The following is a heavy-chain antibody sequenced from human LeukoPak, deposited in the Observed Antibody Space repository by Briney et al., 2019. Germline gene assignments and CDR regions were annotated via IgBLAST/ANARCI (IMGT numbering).Heavy chain of an antibody. CDR1: GFTFSSYA. CDR2: ISGSGGNT. J-gene: IGHJ4*02. V-gene: IGHV3-23*01. Sequence: GGSLRLSCAASGFTFSSYAMSWVRQAPGKGLEWVSVISGSGGNTYYADSVKGRFTISRDNSKNTLYLQMNSLRAEDTAIYYCAKDGKGAPVAGTGYFDYWGQGSLVTVSS. CDR3: AKDGKGAPVAGTGYFDY. D-gene: IGHD6-19*01.